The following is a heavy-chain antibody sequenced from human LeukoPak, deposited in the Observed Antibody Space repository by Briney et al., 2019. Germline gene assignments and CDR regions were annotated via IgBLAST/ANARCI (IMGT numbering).Heavy chain of an antibody. CDR1: GFTFSSYA. Sequence: GGSLRLSCAASGFTFSSYAMHWVRQAPGKGLEWVAVISYDGSNKYYADSVKGRFTISRDNSKNTLYLQMNSLRAEDTAVYYCARRGDYCGGDCYHHWGQGTPVTVSS. D-gene: IGHD2-21*02. V-gene: IGHV3-30*04. J-gene: IGHJ5*02. CDR2: ISYDGSNK. CDR3: ARRGDYCGGDCYHH.